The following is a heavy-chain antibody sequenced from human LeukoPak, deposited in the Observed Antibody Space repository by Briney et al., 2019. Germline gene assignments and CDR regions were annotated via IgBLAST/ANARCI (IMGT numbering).Heavy chain of an antibody. CDR2: IYSGGST. V-gene: IGHV3-53*04. J-gene: IGHJ4*02. CDR1: GGSFSVYY. CDR3: ARDRPYCGGDCRWGYFDY. Sequence: ETLSLTCAVYGGSFSVYYWRWIRQSPGKGLERVSVIYSGGSTYYADSVKGRFTISRHNSKNPLYLQMNSLRAEDTAVYYCARDRPYCGGDCRWGYFDYWGQGTLVTVSS. D-gene: IGHD2-21*02.